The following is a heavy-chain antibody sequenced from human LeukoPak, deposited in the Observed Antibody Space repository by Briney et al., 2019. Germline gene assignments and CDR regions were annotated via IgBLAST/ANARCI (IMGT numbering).Heavy chain of an antibody. D-gene: IGHD6-19*01. CDR1: GFTFDDYA. CDR2: ISWNSGSI. V-gene: IGHV3-9*01. Sequence: GRSLRLSCAASGFTFDDYAMHWVRQAPGKGLEWVSGISWNSGSIGYADSVKGRFTISRDNAKNSLYLQMNSLRAEDTALYYCAKDMLAAVAGTDAFDIWGQGTMVTVSS. CDR3: AKDMLAAVAGTDAFDI. J-gene: IGHJ3*02.